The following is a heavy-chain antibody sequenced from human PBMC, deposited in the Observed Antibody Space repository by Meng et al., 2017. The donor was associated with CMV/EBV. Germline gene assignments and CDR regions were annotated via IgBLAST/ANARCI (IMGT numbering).Heavy chain of an antibody. CDR3: ARDSPGGCSSTSCYQRPHKGGYYYGMDV. CDR1: GFTFSDYY. J-gene: IGHJ6*02. D-gene: IGHD2-2*01. V-gene: IGHV3-11*04. Sequence: GGSLRLSCAASGFTFSDYYMSWIRQAPGKGLEWVSYISSSGSTIYYADSVKGRFTISRDNAKNSLYLQMNSLRAEDTAVYYCARDSPGGCSSTSCYQRPHKGGYYYGMDVWGQGTTVTVSS. CDR2: ISSSGSTI.